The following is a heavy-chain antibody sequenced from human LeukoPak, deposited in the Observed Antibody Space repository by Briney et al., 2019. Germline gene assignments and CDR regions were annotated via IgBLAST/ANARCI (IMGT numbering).Heavy chain of an antibody. V-gene: IGHV1-18*01. J-gene: IGHJ5*02. D-gene: IGHD6-19*01. Sequence: GASVKVSCKASGYTFTSYDISWVQQAPGQGLEWMGWISAYNGNTNYAQKFQGRVTMTTDTSTSTAYMELRSLRSDDTAVYYCARDLRTAVAGNWFDPWGQGTLVTVSS. CDR2: ISAYNGNT. CDR1: GYTFTSYD. CDR3: ARDLRTAVAGNWFDP.